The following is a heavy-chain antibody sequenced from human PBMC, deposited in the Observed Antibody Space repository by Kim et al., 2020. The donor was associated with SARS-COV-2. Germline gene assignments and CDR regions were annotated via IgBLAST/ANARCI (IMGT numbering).Heavy chain of an antibody. CDR1: GFTFDDYA. D-gene: IGHD6-19*01. CDR2: ISSEGGEI. J-gene: IGHJ4*02. V-gene: IGHV3-43*02. CDR3: VRGQQWRIKN. Sequence: GGSLRLSCAASGFTFDDYAIQWVRQVPGKGLEWVARISSEGGEIKYEDAVKGRCTISRDNTKKSVYLQMKSLRSEDTALYYCVRGQQWRIKNGGQGPQVTVSS.